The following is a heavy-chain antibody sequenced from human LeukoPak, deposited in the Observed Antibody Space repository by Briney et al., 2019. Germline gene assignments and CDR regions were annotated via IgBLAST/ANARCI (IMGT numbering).Heavy chain of an antibody. D-gene: IGHD6-13*01. CDR1: GFTFTTYA. V-gene: IGHV1-3*01. CDR2: INADNGDT. Sequence: ASVKVSCKASGFTFTTYALHWVRRAPGQRLEWMGWINADNGDTEYSQNFQDRVTITRNTSASTAYMELSSLRSEDTAVYYCARGATSSWPFDYWGQGTLVTVSS. J-gene: IGHJ4*02. CDR3: ARGATSSWPFDY.